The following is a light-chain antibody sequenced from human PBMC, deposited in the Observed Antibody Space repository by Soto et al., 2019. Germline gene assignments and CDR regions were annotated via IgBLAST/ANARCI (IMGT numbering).Light chain of an antibody. V-gene: IGLV1-40*01. J-gene: IGLJ2*01. CDR1: SSNIGAGYD. CDR2: GNS. CDR3: QSYDSSLSGSVV. Sequence: QPVLTQPPSVSGAPGQRVTICCTGSSSNIGAGYDVHWYQQLPGTAPKLLIYGNSNRPSGVPDRFSGSKSGTSASLAITGLQAEDEADYYCQSYDSSLSGSVVFGGGTKLTVL.